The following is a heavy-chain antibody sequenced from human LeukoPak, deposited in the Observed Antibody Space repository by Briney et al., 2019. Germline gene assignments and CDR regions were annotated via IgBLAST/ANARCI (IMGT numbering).Heavy chain of an antibody. J-gene: IGHJ5*02. D-gene: IGHD6-13*01. CDR2: INHSGST. CDR3: ARTQPIAAAGKHNLGGWFDP. V-gene: IGHV4-34*01. CDR1: GGSFSGYY. Sequence: SETLSLTCAVYGGSFSGYYWSWIPHPPRKGLEWIGEINHSGSTNYNPPLKSRVTISVDTSKNQFSLKLSSVTAADTAVYYCARTQPIAAAGKHNLGGWFDPWGQGTLVTVSS.